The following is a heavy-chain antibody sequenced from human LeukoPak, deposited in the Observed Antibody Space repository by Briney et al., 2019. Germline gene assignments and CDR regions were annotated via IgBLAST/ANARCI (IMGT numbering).Heavy chain of an antibody. J-gene: IGHJ6*04. CDR2: ITHSGST. Sequence: SETLSLTCAVYGGSFSGHYWSWIRQPPGKGLEWIGEITHSGSTNYNPSLKSRVTISVDTSKNQFSLKLSSVTAADTAVYYCARDLDTTVTMKGMDVWGKGTTVTVSS. V-gene: IGHV4-34*01. CDR1: GGSFSGHY. D-gene: IGHD4-17*01. CDR3: ARDLDTTVTMKGMDV.